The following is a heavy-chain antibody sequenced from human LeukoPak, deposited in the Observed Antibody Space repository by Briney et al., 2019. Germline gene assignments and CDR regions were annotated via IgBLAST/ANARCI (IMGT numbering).Heavy chain of an antibody. Sequence: PSETLSLTCTVSGGSISSYYWSWIRQPPGKGLEGIGYIYYSGSTNYNPSLKSRVTISVDTSKNQFSLKLSSVTAADTAVYYCARADYYDSSGYFPLFDYWGQGTLVTVSS. V-gene: IGHV4-59*01. CDR1: GGSISSYY. J-gene: IGHJ4*02. CDR3: ARADYYDSSGYFPLFDY. D-gene: IGHD3-22*01. CDR2: IYYSGST.